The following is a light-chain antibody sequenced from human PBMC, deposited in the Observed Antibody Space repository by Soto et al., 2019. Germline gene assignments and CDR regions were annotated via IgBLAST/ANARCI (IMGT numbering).Light chain of an antibody. CDR2: SAS. CDR3: LQYNNWPPYS. CDR1: QSVTYN. Sequence: EIVMTQSPATLSVSLGERATLSCRACQSVTYNLAWYQQKPGQAPRLLIYSASTRATGVPVRFSGSGSGTEFTLTISSLQSEDFAVYYCLQYNNWPPYSFGQGTKLEIK. J-gene: IGKJ2*03. V-gene: IGKV3-15*01.